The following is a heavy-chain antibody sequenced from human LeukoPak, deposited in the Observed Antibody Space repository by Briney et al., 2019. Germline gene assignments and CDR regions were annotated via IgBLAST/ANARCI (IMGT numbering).Heavy chain of an antibody. J-gene: IGHJ3*02. CDR3: ARRYYYDTSGYYLAHDAFDI. Sequence: GESLKISCKGSGYSFTSYFIGWVRQMPGKGLEWMGIIYPADSDTKYSPSFQGQVTISADNSITTAYLQWSSLKASDTAMYYCARRYYYDTSGYYLAHDAFDIWGQGTMVTVSS. V-gene: IGHV5-51*01. CDR1: GYSFTSYF. D-gene: IGHD3-22*01. CDR2: IYPADSDT.